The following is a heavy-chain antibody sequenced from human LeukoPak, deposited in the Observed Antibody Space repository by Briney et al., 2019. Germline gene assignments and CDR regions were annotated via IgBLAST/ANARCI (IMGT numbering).Heavy chain of an antibody. J-gene: IGHJ3*02. CDR2: FDPEDGET. D-gene: IGHD4-17*01. V-gene: IGHV1-24*01. CDR3: ATGVSRAVTDAFDI. Sequence: SVKVSCKVSGYTLTELSMHWVRQAPGKGLEWMGGFDPEDGETIYAQKFQGRVTMTEDTSTDTAYMELSSLRSEDTAVYYCATGVSRAVTDAFDIWGQRTMVTVSS. CDR1: GYTLTELS.